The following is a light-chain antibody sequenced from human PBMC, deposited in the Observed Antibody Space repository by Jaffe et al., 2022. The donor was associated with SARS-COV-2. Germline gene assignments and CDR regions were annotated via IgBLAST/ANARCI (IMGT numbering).Light chain of an antibody. J-gene: IGLJ1*01. Sequence: QSVLTQPPSVSGAPGQRVTISCAGSRSNIGAGYDVHWYQQLVGTAPKLLVYGDTNRPSGVPDRFFGSKSGTSASLAISGLQAEDEADYYCQSYDSSLSVYVFGTGTKVTVL. CDR1: RSNIGAGYD. CDR3: QSYDSSLSVYV. CDR2: GDT. V-gene: IGLV1-40*01.